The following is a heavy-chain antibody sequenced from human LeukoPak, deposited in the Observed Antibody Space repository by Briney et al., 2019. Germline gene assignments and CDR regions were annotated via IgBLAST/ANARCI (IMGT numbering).Heavy chain of an antibody. CDR2: ISSSSSYI. Sequence: GGSLRLSCAASGFTFSSYSMNWVRQAPGKGLEWVSSISSSSSYIYYADSVKGRFTISRDNAKNSLYLQMNSLRAEDTALYYCVRDSRAHYYYGSGSYNGIWGQGTMVTVSS. V-gene: IGHV3-21*04. J-gene: IGHJ3*02. CDR3: VRDSRAHYYYGSGSYNGI. CDR1: GFTFSSYS. D-gene: IGHD3-10*01.